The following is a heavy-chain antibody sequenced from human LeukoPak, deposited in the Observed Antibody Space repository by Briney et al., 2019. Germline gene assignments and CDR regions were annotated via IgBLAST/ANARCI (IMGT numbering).Heavy chain of an antibody. CDR3: ARDQAAAGTAWFDP. Sequence: GGSLRLSCAASGFTFSSYSMNWARQAPGKGLEWVSSISSSSSYIYYADSVKGRFTISRDNAKNSLYLQMNSLRAEDTAVYYCARDQAAAGTAWFDPWGQGTLVTVSS. CDR2: ISSSSSYI. CDR1: GFTFSSYS. D-gene: IGHD6-13*01. V-gene: IGHV3-21*01. J-gene: IGHJ5*02.